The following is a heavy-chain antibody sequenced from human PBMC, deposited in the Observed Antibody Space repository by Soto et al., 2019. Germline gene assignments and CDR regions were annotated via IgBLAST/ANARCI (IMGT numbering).Heavy chain of an antibody. D-gene: IGHD5-18*01. CDR1: GGSFSGYY. Sequence: SETLSLTCAVYGGSFSGYYWTWIRQPPGTGLEWIGEINHSGSTNYNPSLKSRVTISVDTSKNQFSLKLTSVTAADTAVYYCTDEGRAQLDTCGQGTLVTISS. V-gene: IGHV4-34*03. CDR2: INHSGST. J-gene: IGHJ5*02. CDR3: TDEGRAQLDT.